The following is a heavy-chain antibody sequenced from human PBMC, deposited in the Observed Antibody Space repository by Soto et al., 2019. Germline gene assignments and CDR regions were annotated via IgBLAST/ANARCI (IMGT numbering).Heavy chain of an antibody. J-gene: IGHJ6*02. CDR3: AREDIVVVPAARLYYYYGMDV. Sequence: GGSLRLSCAASGFTFSSYWMSWVRQAPGKGLEWVANIKQDGSEKYYVDSVKGRFTISRDNAKNSLYLQMNSLRAEDTAVYYCAREDIVVVPAARLYYYYGMDVWGQGTTVTVS. D-gene: IGHD2-2*01. CDR1: GFTFSSYW. V-gene: IGHV3-7*05. CDR2: IKQDGSEK.